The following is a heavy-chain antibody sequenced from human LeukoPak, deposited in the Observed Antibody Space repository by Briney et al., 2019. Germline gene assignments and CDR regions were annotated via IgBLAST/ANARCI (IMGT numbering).Heavy chain of an antibody. CDR3: ARGAYNGDNWHFDL. CDR2: FGTAGDT. V-gene: IGHV3-13*01. D-gene: IGHD2-21*02. J-gene: IGHJ2*01. CDR1: GFTLRMYD. Sequence: GGSLRLSCVASGFTLRMYDVHWVRLPAGEGLEWVSGFGTAGDTYYPDSVRGRFTISRENGKNSFYLQMNTLRVGDTPVYYCARGAYNGDNWHFDLWGRGTLVTVSS.